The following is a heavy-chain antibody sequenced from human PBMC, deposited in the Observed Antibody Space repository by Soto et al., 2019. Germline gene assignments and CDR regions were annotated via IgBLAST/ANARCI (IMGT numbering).Heavy chain of an antibody. CDR2: ISYDGSNK. J-gene: IGHJ4*02. D-gene: IGHD6-19*01. V-gene: IGHV3-30*18. Sequence: GGSLRLSCAASGFTFSSYGMHWVRQAPGKGLEWVAVISYDGSNKYYADSMKGRFTISRDNSKNTLYLQMNSLRAEDTAVYYCAKQSGSSGWYYFDYWGQGTLVTVSS. CDR1: GFTFSSYG. CDR3: AKQSGSSGWYYFDY.